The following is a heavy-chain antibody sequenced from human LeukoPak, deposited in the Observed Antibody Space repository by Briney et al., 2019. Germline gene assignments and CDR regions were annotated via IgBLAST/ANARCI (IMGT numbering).Heavy chain of an antibody. J-gene: IGHJ4*02. D-gene: IGHD2-2*01. CDR2: IKYDGSEK. V-gene: IGHV3-7*04. CDR3: ARARYCTTSSCSYFEN. CDR1: GFTFSSYW. Sequence: GGSLRLSCAVSGFTFSSYWMSWVRQVPGKGLEWVANIKYDGSEKYYVDSVKGRFAIPRDNAKNSLFLQMNSLRAEDTAVYYCARARYCTTSSCSYFENWGQGTLVTVSS.